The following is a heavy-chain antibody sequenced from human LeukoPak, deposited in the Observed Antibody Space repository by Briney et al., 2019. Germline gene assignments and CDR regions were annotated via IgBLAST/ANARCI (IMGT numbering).Heavy chain of an antibody. J-gene: IGHJ6*02. D-gene: IGHD6-13*01. Sequence: GASVKVSCKASGYTITGYYMHWVRQAPGQGLEWMGWINPNSGGTNYAQKFQGRVTMTRDTSISTAYMELSRLRSDDTAVYYCARPQAAEYYYYYYGMDVWGQGTTVTVSS. CDR1: GYTITGYY. CDR3: ARPQAAEYYYYYYGMDV. CDR2: INPNSGGT. V-gene: IGHV1-2*02.